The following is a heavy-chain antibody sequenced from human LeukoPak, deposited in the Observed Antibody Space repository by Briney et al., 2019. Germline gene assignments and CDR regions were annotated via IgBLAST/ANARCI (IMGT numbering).Heavy chain of an antibody. CDR1: GGSFSGYY. D-gene: IGHD5-24*01. J-gene: IGHJ2*01. CDR3: ARRSSKRFNWYFDL. V-gene: IGHV4-34*01. Sequence: SETLSLTCAVYGGSFSGYYWSWIRQPPGKGLEWIGEINHSGSTNYNPSLKSRVTISVDTSKNQFSLKLSSVTAADTAVYYCARRSSKRFNWYFDLWGRGTLVTDSS. CDR2: INHSGST.